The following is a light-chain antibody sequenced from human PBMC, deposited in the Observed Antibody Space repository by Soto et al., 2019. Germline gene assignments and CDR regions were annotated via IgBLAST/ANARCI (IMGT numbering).Light chain of an antibody. CDR3: QQYDNRFT. J-gene: IGKJ3*01. Sequence: DIQMTQSPSSLSASVGDRVTITCQASQYISTYLNWYQHKSGKAPKLLIYDTSNLQAGVPSRFSGSGSGTDFTFTISSLQPEDIGTYYCQQYDNRFTFGPGTKVDIK. CDR1: QYISTY. CDR2: DTS. V-gene: IGKV1-33*01.